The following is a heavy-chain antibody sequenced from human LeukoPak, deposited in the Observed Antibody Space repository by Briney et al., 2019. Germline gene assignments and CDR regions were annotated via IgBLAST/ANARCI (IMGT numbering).Heavy chain of an antibody. CDR2: ISYDGSNK. V-gene: IGHV3-30*04. D-gene: IGHD6-19*01. CDR1: GFTFSSYA. J-gene: IGHJ4*02. CDR3: ARVTVAGSSLDY. Sequence: PGRSLRLSCAASGFTFSSYAMHWVRQAPGKGLEWVAVISYDGSNKYYAESVKGRFTISRDNSKNTLYLQMNSLRAEDTAVYYWARVTVAGSSLDYWGQGTLVTVSS.